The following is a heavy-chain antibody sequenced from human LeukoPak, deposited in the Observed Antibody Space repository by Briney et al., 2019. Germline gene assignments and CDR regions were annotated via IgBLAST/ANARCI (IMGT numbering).Heavy chain of an antibody. CDR3: AKDWTSIAAAGPLGDWFDP. J-gene: IGHJ5*02. D-gene: IGHD6-13*01. CDR1: GSTFSSYG. CDR2: ISYDGSNK. Sequence: PGGSLRLSCAASGSTFSSYGMHRVRQAPGKGLDWVAVISYDGSNKYYADSVKGRFTISRDNSKNTLYLQMNSLRAEDTAVYYCAKDWTSIAAAGPLGDWFDPWGQGTLVTVSS. V-gene: IGHV3-30*18.